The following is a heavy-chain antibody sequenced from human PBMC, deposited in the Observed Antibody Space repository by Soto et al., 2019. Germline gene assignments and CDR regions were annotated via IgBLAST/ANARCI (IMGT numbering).Heavy chain of an antibody. CDR3: AREIYRDKRIDY. CDR2: IYYSGST. Sequence: QVQLQASGPGLVKPSQTLSLTCTVSGGSISSVGYYWSWIRQHPGTGLEWIGYIYYSGSTYYNPSLKSRVTISVDESKNQFALKLSSVPAADTAVYYCAREIYRDKRIDYWGQGTLVTVSS. CDR1: GGSISSVGYY. D-gene: IGHD4-4*01. J-gene: IGHJ4*02. V-gene: IGHV4-31*03.